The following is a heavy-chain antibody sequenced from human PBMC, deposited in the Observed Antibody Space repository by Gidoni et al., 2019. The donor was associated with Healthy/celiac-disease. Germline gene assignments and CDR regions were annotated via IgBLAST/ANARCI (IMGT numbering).Heavy chain of an antibody. Sequence: EVQLVESGGGLVQPGRSLRLSCAASGFTFDDYAMHWVRQAPGKGLEWVSGISWNSGSIGYADSVKGRFTISRDNAKNSLYLQMNSLRAEDTALYYCAKDIYGSGSVFDYWGQGTLVTVSS. CDR2: ISWNSGSI. D-gene: IGHD3-10*01. CDR3: AKDIYGSGSVFDY. V-gene: IGHV3-9*01. CDR1: GFTFDDYA. J-gene: IGHJ4*02.